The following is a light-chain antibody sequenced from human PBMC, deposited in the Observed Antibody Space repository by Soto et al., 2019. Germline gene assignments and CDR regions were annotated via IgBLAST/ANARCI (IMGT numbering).Light chain of an antibody. J-gene: IGKJ2*01. CDR3: QQYNKWPYT. CDR1: QSVGRN. CDR2: GTS. Sequence: EIVMTQSPVALSVSPGESAALSCRASQSVGRNFAWYQQRPGQAPRVLIYGTSTRATGVPARFSGSGSGTDLTLTISSLQSEDFAVYYCQQYNKWPYTFGQGTRPEIK. V-gene: IGKV3-15*01.